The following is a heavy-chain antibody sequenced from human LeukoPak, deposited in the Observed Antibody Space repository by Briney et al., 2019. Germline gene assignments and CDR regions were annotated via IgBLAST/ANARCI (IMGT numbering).Heavy chain of an antibody. CDR3: AREFYGDYGNWFDP. D-gene: IGHD4-17*01. CDR1: GFTFTSYG. CDR2: ISAYNGNT. V-gene: IGHV1-18*01. Sequence: ASVKVSCKASGFTFTSYGISWVRQAPGQGLEWMGWISAYNGNTNYAQKLQGRVTMTTDTSTSTAYMELRSLRSDDTAVYYCAREFYGDYGNWFDPWGQGTLVTVSS. J-gene: IGHJ5*02.